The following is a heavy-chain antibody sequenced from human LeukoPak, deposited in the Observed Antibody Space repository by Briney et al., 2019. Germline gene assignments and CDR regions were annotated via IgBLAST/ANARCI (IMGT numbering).Heavy chain of an antibody. CDR3: ARHNDILTGYSLNW. CDR2: MNPNSGNT. D-gene: IGHD3-9*01. V-gene: IGHV1-8*01. J-gene: IGHJ4*02. Sequence: ASAKVSCKASGYTFTSYDINWVRQATGQGLEWMGWMNPNSGNTGYAQKFQGRVTMTRNTSISTAYMELSSLRSEDTAVYYCARHNDILTGYSLNWWGQGTLVTVSS. CDR1: GYTFTSYD.